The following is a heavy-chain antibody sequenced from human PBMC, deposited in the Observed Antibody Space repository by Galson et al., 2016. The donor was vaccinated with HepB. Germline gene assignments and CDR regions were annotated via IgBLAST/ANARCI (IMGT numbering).Heavy chain of an antibody. CDR3: ARATGSFDS. CDR1: GYTFTSYD. J-gene: IGHJ4*02. CDR2: MNPNSGNT. D-gene: IGHD1-1*01. Sequence: SVKVSCKASGYTFTSYDINWVRQATGQGPEWMGWMNPNSGNTGYAQKFQGRVTMTRNTSIKTAYMELSNLKSEGTAVYYCARATGSFDSWGQGTLVAVSS. V-gene: IGHV1-8*01.